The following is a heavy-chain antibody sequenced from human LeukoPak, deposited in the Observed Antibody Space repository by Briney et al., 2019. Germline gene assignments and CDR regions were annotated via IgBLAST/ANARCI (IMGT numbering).Heavy chain of an antibody. Sequence: EESLRISCKGSGYSFTNYWISWVRQVPGKGLEWMGRIDPSDSYTNYSPSFQGHVTISADKSITTAYLQWSSLKASDTAMYYSARHIVAAGTGLLGGIDYWGEGTLVTVSS. CDR1: GYSFTNYW. D-gene: IGHD6-13*01. CDR3: ARHIVAAGTGLLGGIDY. V-gene: IGHV5-10-1*01. J-gene: IGHJ4*02. CDR2: IDPSDSYT.